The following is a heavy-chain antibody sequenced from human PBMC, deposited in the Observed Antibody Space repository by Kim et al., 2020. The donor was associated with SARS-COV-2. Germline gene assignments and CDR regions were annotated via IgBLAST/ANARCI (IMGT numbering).Heavy chain of an antibody. Sequence: PSLTSRVTMSVDPSKNQFSLKLSSVTAADTAVYYCARHVHEQWLVGPVDYWGQGTLVTVSS. J-gene: IGHJ4*02. V-gene: IGHV4-39*01. CDR3: ARHVHEQWLVGPVDY. D-gene: IGHD6-19*01.